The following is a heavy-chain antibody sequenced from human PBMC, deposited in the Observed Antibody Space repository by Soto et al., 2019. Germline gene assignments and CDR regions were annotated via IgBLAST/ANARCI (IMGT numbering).Heavy chain of an antibody. D-gene: IGHD2-8*01. V-gene: IGHV1-18*01. CDR1: GYKFTLYG. CDR2: VSSYSGDR. CDR3: ARRNDYVDS. Sequence: AGVKVSCKTSGYKFTLYGITWVRQAPGQGLEWLGWVSSYSGDRKYALNFQGRLTMTTDTSTGTAYMEVRSLRSDDTAVYYCARRNDYVDSWGQGTLVTVSS. J-gene: IGHJ4*02.